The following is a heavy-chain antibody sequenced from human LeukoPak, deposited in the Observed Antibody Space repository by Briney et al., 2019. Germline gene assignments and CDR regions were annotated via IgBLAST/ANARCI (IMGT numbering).Heavy chain of an antibody. CDR2: INHGGST. D-gene: IGHD3-16*01. V-gene: IGHV4-34*01. CDR3: AALGVRFP. J-gene: IGHJ5*02. CDR1: GGSFSGYY. Sequence: KPSETLSLTCGVYGGSFSGYYWSCIRQSPGKGMEWIGEINHGGSTNYNPSLKSRVTISVDTSKNQFSLKLNSVTAADTAVYYCAALGVRFPWGQGTLVTVSS.